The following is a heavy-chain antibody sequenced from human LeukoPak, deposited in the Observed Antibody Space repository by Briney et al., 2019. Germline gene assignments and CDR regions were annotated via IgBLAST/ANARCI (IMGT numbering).Heavy chain of an antibody. D-gene: IGHD6-19*01. Sequence: GGSLRLSCAASGFTFSDYYMSWIRQAPGKGLEWVANIKQDGSEKYYVDSVKGRFTISRDNAKNSLYLQMNSLRAEDTAVYYCARPKIVVAGNLWGQGTLVTVSS. CDR1: GFTFSDYY. CDR2: IKQDGSEK. V-gene: IGHV3-7*01. CDR3: ARPKIVVAGNL. J-gene: IGHJ5*02.